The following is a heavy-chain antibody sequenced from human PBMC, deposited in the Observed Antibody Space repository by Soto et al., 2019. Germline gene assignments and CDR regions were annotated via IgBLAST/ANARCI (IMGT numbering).Heavy chain of an antibody. CDR2: IYPGDSDT. D-gene: IGHD3-16*01. Sequence: PGESLKISCNASGYIFTNYWIGWVRQMPWKGLEWMGIIYPGDSDTRYSPSFEGQVTISADKSITTAYLQWTSLKASDTAIYFCARRARGNWALDYWGQGTQVTVSS. CDR3: ARRARGNWALDY. CDR1: GYIFTNYW. V-gene: IGHV5-51*01. J-gene: IGHJ4*02.